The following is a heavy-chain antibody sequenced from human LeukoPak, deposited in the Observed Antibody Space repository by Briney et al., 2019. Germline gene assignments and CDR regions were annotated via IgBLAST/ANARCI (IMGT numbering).Heavy chain of an antibody. Sequence: PGGSLRLSCAASGFTFSSYAMSWVRQAPGKGLEWVSAISGSGGSTYYADSVKGRFTISRDNSKNTLFLQLNSLRADDTAVYYCAKRRGLRYFDWLFDYWGQGTLVTVSS. V-gene: IGHV3-23*01. D-gene: IGHD3-9*01. CDR3: AKRRGLRYFDWLFDY. CDR1: GFTFSSYA. J-gene: IGHJ4*02. CDR2: ISGSGGST.